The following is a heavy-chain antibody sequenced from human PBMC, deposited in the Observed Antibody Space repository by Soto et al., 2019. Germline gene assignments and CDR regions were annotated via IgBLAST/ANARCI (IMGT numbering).Heavy chain of an antibody. CDR1: GYSFTSYW. CDR2: IYPGDSDT. D-gene: IGHD5-12*01. V-gene: IGHV5-51*01. CDR3: ARQIYDSDPGPNFQYYFDS. J-gene: IGHJ4*02. Sequence: GESLKIACTGSGYSFTSYWIGWVRQMPGKGLECMGIIYPGDSDTRYSPSFQGQVTISADKYISTAYLQWSSMRASDTAMYYCARQIYDSDPGPNFQYYFDSWGQGTPVNVSS.